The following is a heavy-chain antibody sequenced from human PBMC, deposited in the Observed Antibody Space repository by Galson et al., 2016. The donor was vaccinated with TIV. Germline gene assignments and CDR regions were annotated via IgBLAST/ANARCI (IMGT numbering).Heavy chain of an antibody. CDR2: FDSEAGRT. D-gene: IGHD3-22*01. Sequence: SVKVSCKVSGYTLSEIAMHWERQAPGEGLEWVGGFDSEAGRTIYAQKFHGRVTVTEGTATDTAYMELNNRRSDDTAVYYCATVAWFPGLSLDSWGQGTLVIVSS. CDR1: GYTLSEIA. CDR3: ATVAWFPGLSLDS. V-gene: IGHV1-24*01. J-gene: IGHJ4*02.